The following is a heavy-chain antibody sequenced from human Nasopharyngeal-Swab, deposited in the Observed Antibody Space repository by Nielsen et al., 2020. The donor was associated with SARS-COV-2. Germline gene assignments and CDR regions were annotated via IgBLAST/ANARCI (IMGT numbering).Heavy chain of an antibody. CDR3: ARVERGYSGYDAFGI. D-gene: IGHD5-12*01. CDR1: GFTVSNSY. Sequence: GESLKISCAASGFTVSNSYMTWVRQAPGQGLEWVSVIYSGGTTYYADSVGGRCTISRDNSKNTLFLQMNSLRAEDTAVYYCARVERGYSGYDAFGIGGQGTMVTVSS. V-gene: IGHV3-66*01. J-gene: IGHJ3*02. CDR2: IYSGGTT.